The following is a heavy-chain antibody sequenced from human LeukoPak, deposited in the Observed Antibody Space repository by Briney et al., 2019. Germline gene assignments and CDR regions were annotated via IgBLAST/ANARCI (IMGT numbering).Heavy chain of an antibody. CDR1: GYTFTSYG. V-gene: IGHV1-18*01. Sequence: ASVKVSCKPSGYTFTSYGISWVRQAPGQGLEWMGWISAYNGNTNYAQKLQGRVTMTTDTSTSTAYMELRSLRTDDKAVYYCAKGTKIAVAGTPFDYWGQGTLVTVSS. CDR2: ISAYNGNT. CDR3: AKGTKIAVAGTPFDY. D-gene: IGHD6-19*01. J-gene: IGHJ4*02.